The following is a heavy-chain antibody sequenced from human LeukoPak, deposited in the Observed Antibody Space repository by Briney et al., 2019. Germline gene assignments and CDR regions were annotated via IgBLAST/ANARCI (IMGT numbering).Heavy chain of an antibody. CDR2: IYYSGST. J-gene: IGHJ4*01. V-gene: IGHV4-59*08. D-gene: IGHD5/OR15-5a*01. Sequence: LETLSLTCTVSGGSISSHYWSWIRQPPGKGLEWIGYIYYSGSTYYNPSLKSRVTILSDASKNHFSLNLRSVTAADTAVYYCASATHLSVLGDYWGHGTLVTVSS. CDR3: ASATHLSVLGDY. CDR1: GGSISSHY.